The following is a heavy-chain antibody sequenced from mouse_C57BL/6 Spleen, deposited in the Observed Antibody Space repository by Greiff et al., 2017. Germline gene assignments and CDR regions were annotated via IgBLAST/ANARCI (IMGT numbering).Heavy chain of an antibody. D-gene: IGHD1-1*01. CDR3: ARSGPYYYGSFYYAMDY. V-gene: IGHV14-3*01. J-gene: IGHJ4*01. Sequence: EVQLQQSVAELVRPGASVKLSCTASGFNIKNTYMHWVKQRPEQGLEWIGRIDPANGNTKYAPKFQGKATITADTSSNTAYLQLSSLTSEDTAIYYCARSGPYYYGSFYYAMDYWGQGTSVTVSS. CDR1: GFNIKNTY. CDR2: IDPANGNT.